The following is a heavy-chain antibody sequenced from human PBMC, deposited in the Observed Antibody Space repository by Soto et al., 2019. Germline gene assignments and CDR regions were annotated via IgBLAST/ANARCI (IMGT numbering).Heavy chain of an antibody. D-gene: IGHD2-2*01. CDR3: ARVIKYQLLSIEWFDP. CDR2: IKQDGSEK. J-gene: IGHJ5*02. Sequence: GGSLRLSCAASGFTFSSYWMSWVRQAPGKGLEWVANIKQDGSEKYYVDSVKGRFTISRDNAKNSLYLQMNSLRAEDTAVYYCARVIKYQLLSIEWFDPWGQGTLVTVSS. CDR1: GFTFSSYW. V-gene: IGHV3-7*01.